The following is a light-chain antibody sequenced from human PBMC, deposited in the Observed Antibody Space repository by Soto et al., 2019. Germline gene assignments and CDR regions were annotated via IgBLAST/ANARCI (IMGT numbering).Light chain of an antibody. CDR3: QSYDSSLSVLYV. Sequence: QSVLTQPPSVSGAPGQRVSISCTWSSSKNGAGYDVHWFQQLPGTAPKFFIYGSSIRLSGVPDRFSGSKSGTSASLAITCLQAEDEADYYCQSYDSSLSVLYVFGTGTKVTVL. J-gene: IGLJ1*01. CDR1: SSKNGAGYD. CDR2: GSS. V-gene: IGLV1-40*01.